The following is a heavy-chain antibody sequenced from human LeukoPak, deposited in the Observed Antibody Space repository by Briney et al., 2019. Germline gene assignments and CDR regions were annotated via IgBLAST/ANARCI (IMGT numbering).Heavy chain of an antibody. Sequence: SETLSLTCTVSGGSISSYYWSWIRQPPGKGLEWIGYIYYSGSTNYNPSLKSRVTISVDTSKNQFSLKLSSVTAADTAVYYCATVPKGGNWFDPWGQGTLVTVSS. V-gene: IGHV4-59*01. CDR2: IYYSGST. D-gene: IGHD4-17*01. J-gene: IGHJ5*02. CDR1: GGSISSYY. CDR3: ATVPKGGNWFDP.